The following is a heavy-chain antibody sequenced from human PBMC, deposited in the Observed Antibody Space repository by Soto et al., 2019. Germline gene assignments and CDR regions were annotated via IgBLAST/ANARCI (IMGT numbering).Heavy chain of an antibody. CDR3: TRGPSGDKVDF. Sequence: QVQLQESGPGLVKPSQTLSLTCTVSGGSVSSADWNWSWIRQTPGKGLEWIGHIYEGGRTYSNPSLMSRATISFDTSKNLFSLNLQSVTAADTAVYYCTRGPSGDKVDFWGQGLLVTVSS. J-gene: IGHJ4*02. V-gene: IGHV4-30-4*08. CDR1: GGSVSSADWN. D-gene: IGHD7-27*01. CDR2: IYEGGRT.